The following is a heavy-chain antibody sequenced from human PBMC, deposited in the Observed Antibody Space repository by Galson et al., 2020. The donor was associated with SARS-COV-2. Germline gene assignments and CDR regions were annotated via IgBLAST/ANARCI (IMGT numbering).Heavy chain of an antibody. V-gene: IGHV3-11*06. J-gene: IGHJ3*02. D-gene: IGHD3-3*01. CDR3: ASSRGGITIFGVVTIGAFDI. CDR1: GFTFSDYY. Sequence: GSLRLSCAASGFTFSDYYMSWIRQAPGKGLEWVSYISSSSSYTNYADSVKGRFTISRDNAKNSLYLQMNSLRAEDTAVYYCASSRGGITIFGVVTIGAFDIWGQGTMVTVSS. CDR2: ISSSSSYT.